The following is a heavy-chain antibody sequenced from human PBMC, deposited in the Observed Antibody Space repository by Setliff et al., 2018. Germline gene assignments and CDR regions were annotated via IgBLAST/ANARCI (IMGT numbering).Heavy chain of an antibody. CDR1: GGSISSSSYY. Sequence: PSETLSLTCTVSGGSISSSSYYWGWIRQPPGKGLEWIRSIYYSGSTYYNPSLKSRVTISVDTSKNQFSLNLSSVTAADTAVYYCARLGGSSTSGGFYYFYYYMDVWGKGTTVTVSS. V-gene: IGHV4-39*01. CDR2: IYYSGST. D-gene: IGHD2-2*01. CDR3: ARLGGSSTSGGFYYFYYYMDV. J-gene: IGHJ6*03.